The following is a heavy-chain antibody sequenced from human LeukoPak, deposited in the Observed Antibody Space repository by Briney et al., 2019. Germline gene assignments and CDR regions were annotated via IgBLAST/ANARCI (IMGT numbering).Heavy chain of an antibody. Sequence: SETLSLTCTVSGGSIGSGTYYWSCIRQPPGKGLECIGYIYYSGSTNYNPSLKSRVTISVDTSKNQFSLKLSSVTAADTAVYYCARDLTPGYSYGPYYYYGMDVWGQGTTVTVSS. D-gene: IGHD5-18*01. J-gene: IGHJ6*02. CDR1: GGSIGSGTYY. CDR2: IYYSGST. V-gene: IGHV4-61*01. CDR3: ARDLTPGYSYGPYYYYGMDV.